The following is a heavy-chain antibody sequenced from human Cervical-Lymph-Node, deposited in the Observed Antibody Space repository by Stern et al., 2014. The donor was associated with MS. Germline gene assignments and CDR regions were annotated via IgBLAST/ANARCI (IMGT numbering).Heavy chain of an antibody. V-gene: IGHV5-51*01. D-gene: IGHD2-2*01. CDR3: ARHQPAATFAMDV. J-gene: IGHJ6*02. Sequence: EVHLVESGAEVKKPGESLKISCKGSGYNFGDYWIGWVRQKPGKGLEWMGTIFPSDSDSRYSPSCEGQVTISADESISTAFLQSSSRKASDTGIYYCARHQPAATFAMDVWGQGTTVIVSS. CDR2: IFPSDSDS. CDR1: GYNFGDYW.